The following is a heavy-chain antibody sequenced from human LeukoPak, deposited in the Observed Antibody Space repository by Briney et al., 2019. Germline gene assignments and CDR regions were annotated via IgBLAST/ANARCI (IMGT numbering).Heavy chain of an antibody. CDR3: ARDTRRAHDY. CDR1: GFTFSNYW. J-gene: IGHJ4*02. V-gene: IGHV3-74*01. CDR2: INTDGSNT. Sequence: GGSLRLSCAASGFTFSNYWMYWVRHAPGKGLVWVSGINTDGSNTYYADSVKGRFTISRDNAKNTLFLQMSSLGAEDTAVYYCARDTRRAHDYWGQGTLVTVSS.